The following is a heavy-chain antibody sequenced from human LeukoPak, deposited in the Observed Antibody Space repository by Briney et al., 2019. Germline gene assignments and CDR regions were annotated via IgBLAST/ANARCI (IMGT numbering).Heavy chain of an antibody. V-gene: IGHV3-33*01. CDR3: ARSTGLSGSGGHPLDY. J-gene: IGHJ4*02. Sequence: GGSLRLSCAASGFTFNRYGMHWVRQPPGKGLEWVAGLWYDGSNQKYADSVKGRFTISRDNSKNTLSVQMNSLRAEDTAVYYCARSTGLSGSGGHPLDYWGQGSLVTVSS. CDR2: LWYDGSNQ. CDR1: GFTFNRYG. D-gene: IGHD2-15*01.